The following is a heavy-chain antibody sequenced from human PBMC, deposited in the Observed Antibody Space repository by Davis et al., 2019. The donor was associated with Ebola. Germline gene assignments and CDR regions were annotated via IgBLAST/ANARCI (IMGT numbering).Heavy chain of an antibody. CDR1: GGSISSYY. D-gene: IGHD3-22*01. V-gene: IGHV4-59*01. Sequence: PSETLSLTCTVSGGSISSYYWSWIRQPPGKGLEWIGYIYYSGSTNYNPSLKSRVTISVDTSKNQFSLKLSSVTAADTAVYYCARGGSRTYYYDGRKSYWFDPWGQGTLVTVSS. CDR3: ARGGSRTYYYDGRKSYWFDP. J-gene: IGHJ5*02. CDR2: IYYSGST.